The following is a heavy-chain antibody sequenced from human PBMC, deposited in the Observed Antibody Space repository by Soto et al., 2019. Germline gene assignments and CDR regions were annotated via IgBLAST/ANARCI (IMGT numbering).Heavy chain of an antibody. CDR2: IYYSGST. Sequence: PSETLSLTCTVSGGSISSSSYYWGWIRQPPGKGLEWIGSIYYSGSTYYNPSLKSRVTISVDTSKNQFSLKLSSVTAADTAVYYCASQALLRYFDWLPNLFDPCGQGTLVTVYS. D-gene: IGHD3-9*01. J-gene: IGHJ5*02. CDR1: GGSISSSSYY. CDR3: ASQALLRYFDWLPNLFDP. V-gene: IGHV4-39*01.